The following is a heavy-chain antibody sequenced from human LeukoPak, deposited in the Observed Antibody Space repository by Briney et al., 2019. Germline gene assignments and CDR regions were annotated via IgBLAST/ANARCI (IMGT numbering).Heavy chain of an antibody. V-gene: IGHV1-18*01. CDR3: ARVSQGPGPSPDSSGSRDAFDI. CDR2: ISAYNGNT. D-gene: IGHD3-22*01. Sequence: ASVKVSCKASGYTFTSYGISWVRQAPGQGLEWMGWISAYNGNTNYAQKLQGRVTMTTDTSTSTAYMELRSLRSDDTAVYYCARVSQGPGPSPDSSGSRDAFDIWGQGTMVTVSS. CDR1: GYTFTSYG. J-gene: IGHJ3*02.